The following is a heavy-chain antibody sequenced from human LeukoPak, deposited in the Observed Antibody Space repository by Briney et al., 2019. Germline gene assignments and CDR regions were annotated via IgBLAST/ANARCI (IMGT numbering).Heavy chain of an antibody. Sequence: GSSVKVSCKASGGTFSSYAISWVRQAPGQGLEWMGGIIPIFGTANYAQKFQGRVTITADESTSTAYMELSSLRSEDTAVYYCARGGGVGYYYGSGSYLDYWGQGTLVTVSS. CDR1: GGTFSSYA. CDR2: IIPIFGTA. J-gene: IGHJ4*02. V-gene: IGHV1-69*01. CDR3: ARGGGVGYYYGSGSYLDY. D-gene: IGHD3-10*01.